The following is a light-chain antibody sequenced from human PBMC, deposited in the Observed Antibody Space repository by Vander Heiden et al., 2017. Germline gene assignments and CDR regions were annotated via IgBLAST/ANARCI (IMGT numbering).Light chain of an antibody. CDR1: QSISSY. CDR2: AAS. CDR3: QQSYSTLEYT. J-gene: IGKJ2*01. Sequence: DIQMTQSPSSLSASVGDRVTITCRASQSISSYLNWYQQKPGKAPKLLIYAASSLQSRVPSRFSGSGSGTYFTLTISSLQPEDFATYYCQQSYSTLEYTFGQGTKLEIK. V-gene: IGKV1-39*01.